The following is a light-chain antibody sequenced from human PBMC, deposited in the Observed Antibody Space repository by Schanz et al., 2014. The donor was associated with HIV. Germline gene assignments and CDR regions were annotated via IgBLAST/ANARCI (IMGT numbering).Light chain of an antibody. CDR2: AAS. CDR3: QQYGTFT. Sequence: AIQMTQSPSSLSASVGDRVTITCRASQGIGNDLGWYQQKPGKAPRLLIYAASSLQSGVPSRFSGSGSGSDFTLTISRLEPEDFAVYYCQQYGTFTFGGGTKVEIK. V-gene: IGKV1-6*01. CDR1: QGIGND. J-gene: IGKJ4*01.